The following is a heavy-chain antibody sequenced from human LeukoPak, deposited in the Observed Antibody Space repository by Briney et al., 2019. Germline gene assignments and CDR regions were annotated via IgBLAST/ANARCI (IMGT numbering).Heavy chain of an antibody. CDR1: GFTFSNFA. V-gene: IGHV3-48*03. D-gene: IGHD4-17*01. CDR3: ARGPYGDYGQGFDY. J-gene: IGHJ4*02. CDR2: ISSSGSTI. Sequence: PGGSLRLSCAASGFTFSNFAMSWVRQAPGKGLEWVSYISSSGSTIYYADSVKGRFTISRDNAKNSLYLQMNSLRAEDTAVYYCARGPYGDYGQGFDYWGQGTLVTVSS.